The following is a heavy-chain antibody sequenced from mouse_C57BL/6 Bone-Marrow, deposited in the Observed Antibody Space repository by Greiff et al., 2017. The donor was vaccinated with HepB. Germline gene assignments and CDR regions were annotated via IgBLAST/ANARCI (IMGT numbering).Heavy chain of an antibody. D-gene: IGHD1-1*01. J-gene: IGHJ1*03. CDR2: IYPRSGNT. CDR1: GYTFTSYG. CDR3: ARRGTTVVYWYFDV. Sequence: VQLQESGAELARPGASVKLSCKASGYTFTSYGISWVKQRTGQGLEWIGEIYPRSGNTYYNEKFKGKATLTADKSSSTAYMELRSLTSEDSAVYFCARRGTTVVYWYFDVWGTGTTVTVSS. V-gene: IGHV1-81*01.